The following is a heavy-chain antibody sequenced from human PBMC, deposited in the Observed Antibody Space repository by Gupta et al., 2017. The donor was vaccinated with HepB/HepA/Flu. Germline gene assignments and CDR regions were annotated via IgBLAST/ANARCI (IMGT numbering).Heavy chain of an antibody. CDR3: AHRDLAYCGGDCYSFDY. J-gene: IGHJ4*02. CDR1: GFSLSTSGVG. D-gene: IGHD2-21*02. V-gene: IGHV2-5*02. Sequence: QITLKESGPTLVKPTQTLTLTCTFSGFSLSTSGVGVGWIRQPPGKALEWLALIYWDDDKRYSPSLKSRLTITKDTSKNQVVLTMTNMDPVDTATYYCAHRDLAYCGGDCYSFDYWGQGTLVTVSS. CDR2: IYWDDDK.